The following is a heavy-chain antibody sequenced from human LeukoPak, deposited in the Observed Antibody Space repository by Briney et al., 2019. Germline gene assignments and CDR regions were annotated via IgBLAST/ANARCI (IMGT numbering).Heavy chain of an antibody. CDR3: TTPKETTSGIDYYYYYGMDV. V-gene: IGHV3-15*01. CDR2: IKSKTDGGTT. D-gene: IGHD6-13*01. CDR1: GFTFSNAW. Sequence: GGSLRLSCAASGFTFSNAWMNWVRQAPGKGVEWVGRIKSKTDGGTTDYAAPVKGRFTISRDDSKNTLYLQMNSLKIEDTAVHYCTTPKETTSGIDYYYYYGMDVWGQGTTVTVSS. J-gene: IGHJ6*02.